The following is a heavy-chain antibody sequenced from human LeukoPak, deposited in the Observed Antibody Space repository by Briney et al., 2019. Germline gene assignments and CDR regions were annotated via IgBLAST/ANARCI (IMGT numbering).Heavy chain of an antibody. V-gene: IGHV4-31*03. CDR1: GGSISNGDHY. J-gene: IGHJ4*02. CDR2: IYYSGST. Sequence: SETLSLTCPVSGGSISNGDHYWSWIRQHPGKGLEWIGHIYYSGSTYYNPSLKSRGIISVETSKNQFSLKLSSVTAADTAVYYCASKSSDHGELRFDYWGQGTLVTVSS. D-gene: IGHD4-17*01. CDR3: ASKSSDHGELRFDY.